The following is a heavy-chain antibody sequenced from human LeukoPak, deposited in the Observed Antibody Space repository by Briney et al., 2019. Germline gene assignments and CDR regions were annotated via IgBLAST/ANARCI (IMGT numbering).Heavy chain of an antibody. Sequence: PSQTLSLTCTVSGGSISSGGYYWSWIRQHPGKGLEWIGYIYYSGSTYYNPSLKSRVTISVDTSKNQFSLKLSSVTAADTAVYYCARVRQRDSIAVAGYNWFDPWGQGTLVTVSS. V-gene: IGHV4-31*03. CDR2: IYYSGST. CDR3: ARVRQRDSIAVAGYNWFDP. CDR1: GGSISSGGYY. D-gene: IGHD6-19*01. J-gene: IGHJ5*02.